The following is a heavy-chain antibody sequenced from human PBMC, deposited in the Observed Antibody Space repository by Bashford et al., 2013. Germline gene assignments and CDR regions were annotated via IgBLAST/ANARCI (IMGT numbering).Heavy chain of an antibody. CDR3: ARSCCGPYYYYFDY. CDR2: ISYQGQND. D-gene: IGHD3-10*01. Sequence: GGPLRLSCAASGFTFSDFGMHWVRQAPGKGLEWVASISYQGQNDQYGDSVKGRFTISRDNSKNTLYLQLDSLRAEDTAVYYCARSCCGPYYYYFDYWGQGTLVTVSS. J-gene: IGHJ4*02. V-gene: IGHV3-33*01. CDR1: GFTFSDFG.